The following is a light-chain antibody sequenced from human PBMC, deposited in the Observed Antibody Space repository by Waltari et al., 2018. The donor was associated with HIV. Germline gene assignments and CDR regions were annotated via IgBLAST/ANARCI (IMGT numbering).Light chain of an antibody. J-gene: IGLJ3*02. V-gene: IGLV7-46*01. CDR3: LLSCSGGRPV. CDR2: DPA. CDR1: TGVVTSGHY. Sequence: QAVVTQEPSLAVSPGGTVTLTCGSSTGVVTSGHYPYWFQQKPAHAPGTLIYDPAKQHSWTPARFSCSLLGGKAALTRSGAQPDDEAEYYCLLSCSGGRPVFGGGTMLTVL.